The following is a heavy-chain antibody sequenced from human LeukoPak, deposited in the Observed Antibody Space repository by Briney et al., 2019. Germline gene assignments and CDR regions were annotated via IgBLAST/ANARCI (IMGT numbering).Heavy chain of an antibody. CDR1: DGSISSYY. Sequence: SETLSLTCTVSDGSISSYYWSWIRQPPGKGLEWIGYTSYSGYTNYNPSLKSRVTISPDTSKNRFSLDLSSVTAADTAVYYCARRSPYCGSDCYVFDYWGQGTLVTVSS. V-gene: IGHV4-59*08. CDR3: ARRSPYCGSDCYVFDY. D-gene: IGHD2-21*02. J-gene: IGHJ4*02. CDR2: TSYSGYT.